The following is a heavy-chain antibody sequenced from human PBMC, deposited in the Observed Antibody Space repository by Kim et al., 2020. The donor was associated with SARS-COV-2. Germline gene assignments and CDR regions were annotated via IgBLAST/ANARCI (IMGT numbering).Heavy chain of an antibody. CDR2: INGGGGSA. V-gene: IGHV3-23*01. CDR1: GFTFRSYA. D-gene: IGHD6-19*01. J-gene: IGHJ4*02. Sequence: GGYLRLSCAASGFTFRSYAMSWVRQAPGKGLECVSVINGGGGSAYYVDSVKGRFTISRDNSKNTLYLQMSSLRAEDTAVYYCATWGLYSSGPADYWGQGTLVTVSS. CDR3: ATWGLYSSGPADY.